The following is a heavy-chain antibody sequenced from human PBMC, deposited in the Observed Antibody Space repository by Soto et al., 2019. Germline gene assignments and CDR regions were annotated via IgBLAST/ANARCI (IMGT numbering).Heavy chain of an antibody. CDR2: ISYDGANT. Sequence: QVQLVESGGGVVQPGRSLRLSCATSGFTFTNYAVHWVRQAPGKGLEWLTLISYDGANTQYADSVKGRFAVSRDNSDNTVFLQMNSLTTEDTAIYYCARDRDSSGLSPLDSWGQGTLVTVSS. J-gene: IGHJ4*02. V-gene: IGHV3-30*09. CDR1: GFTFTNYA. CDR3: ARDRDSSGLSPLDS. D-gene: IGHD3-22*01.